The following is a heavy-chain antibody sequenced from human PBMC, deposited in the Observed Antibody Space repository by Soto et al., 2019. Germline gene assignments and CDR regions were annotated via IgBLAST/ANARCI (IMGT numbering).Heavy chain of an antibody. V-gene: IGHV3-23*01. CDR2: ISGSGGST. CDR3: AKDATLRGSGNYWTVIIFDY. CDR1: GFTFSSFA. J-gene: IGHJ4*02. D-gene: IGHD3-10*01. Sequence: EVQLLESGGGLVQPGGSLRLSCAASGFTFSSFAMSWVRQAPGKGLEWVSAISGSGGSTLYADSVKGRFTISRDNSKNPLYLQMNSLRAEDTAVYYCAKDATLRGSGNYWTVIIFDYWGQGTLVTVSS.